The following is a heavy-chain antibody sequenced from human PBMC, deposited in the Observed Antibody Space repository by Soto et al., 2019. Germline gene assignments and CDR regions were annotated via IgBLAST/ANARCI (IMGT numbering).Heavy chain of an antibody. D-gene: IGHD1-7*01. CDR1: GGSITDYS. Sequence: QVQLQESGPGRVKPSETLSLTCSVSGGSITDYSWNWIRQSAGKGLEWIGRISATGKNQVNPSLQSRVTMSLDTSKNQFSLKLTSVTAADTAVYYCAWEIGENWSYEAYWGQGTLVTVSS. V-gene: IGHV4-4*07. J-gene: IGHJ4*02. CDR2: ISATGKN. CDR3: AWEIGENWSYEAY.